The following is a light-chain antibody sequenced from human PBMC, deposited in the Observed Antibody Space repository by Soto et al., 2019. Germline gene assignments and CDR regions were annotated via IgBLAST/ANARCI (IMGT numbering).Light chain of an antibody. CDR3: QQYNTYST. V-gene: IGKV1D-8*01. CDR2: AAS. J-gene: IGKJ5*01. CDR1: QGISNY. Sequence: IQMTQSPSSLSASAGDRVTITCRMSQGISNYLAWYQQKPGKAPELLIYAASTLQSGVPSRFSGSGSGTDFTLTISCLQSEDFATYYCQQYNTYSTFGQGTRLEIK.